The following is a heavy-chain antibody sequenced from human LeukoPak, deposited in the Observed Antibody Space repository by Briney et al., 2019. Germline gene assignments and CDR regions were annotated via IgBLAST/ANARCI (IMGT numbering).Heavy chain of an antibody. Sequence: ASVKVYCKASGYTFTSYYMHWVRQANGQGLEWMGIINPSGGSTSYAQKFQGRVTMTRDTSTSTVYMELSSLRSEDTAVYYCARARGTSSWDTGVFQHWGQGTLVTVSS. CDR1: GYTFTSYY. CDR2: INPSGGST. V-gene: IGHV1-46*01. D-gene: IGHD6-13*01. CDR3: ARARGTSSWDTGVFQH. J-gene: IGHJ1*01.